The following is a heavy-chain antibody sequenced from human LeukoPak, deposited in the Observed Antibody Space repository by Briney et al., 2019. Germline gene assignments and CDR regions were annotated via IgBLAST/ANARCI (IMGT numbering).Heavy chain of an antibody. CDR2: IFYLGST. CDR3: ARKYPDHWFDP. D-gene: IGHD6-6*01. Sequence: SQTLSLTCTVSGGSISSGSFYWSWIRQPPGKGLEWIGYIFYLGSTYYNLSLKSRVIMSVDTSKNQFSLKLRSVTAADTAVYYCARKYPDHWFDPWGQGTLVTVSS. J-gene: IGHJ5*02. CDR1: GGSISSGSFY. V-gene: IGHV4-30-4*01.